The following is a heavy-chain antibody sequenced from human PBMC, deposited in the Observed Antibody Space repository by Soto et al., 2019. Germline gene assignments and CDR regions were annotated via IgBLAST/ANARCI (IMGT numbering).Heavy chain of an antibody. CDR3: AKDLVGPTSRLGNFDY. D-gene: IGHD1-26*01. CDR2: ISYDGGNK. CDR1: GFTFSSYG. Sequence: GGSLRLSCAASGFTFSSYGMHWVRQAPGKGLEWVALISYDGGNKYYADSVKGRFTISRDNSKNTLYLQMNSLRAEDTAVYYCAKDLVGPTSRLGNFDYWGQGALVTVSS. V-gene: IGHV3-30*18. J-gene: IGHJ4*02.